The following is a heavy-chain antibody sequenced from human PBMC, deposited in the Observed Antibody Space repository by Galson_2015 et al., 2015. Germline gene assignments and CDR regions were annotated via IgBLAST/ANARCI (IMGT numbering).Heavy chain of an antibody. CDR3: ARDANRGGEFDY. V-gene: IGHV3-7*03. CDR2: IRYDGSQT. D-gene: IGHD1-14*01. Sequence: SLRLSCAASGFTFRNYWMVWVHQTPGKGLQWVAKIRYDGSQTFYVDSVKGRFTISRDNAENSLDLQMNSLRADDTAVYYCARDANRGGEFDYWGQGALVTVSS. CDR1: GFTFRNYW. J-gene: IGHJ4*02.